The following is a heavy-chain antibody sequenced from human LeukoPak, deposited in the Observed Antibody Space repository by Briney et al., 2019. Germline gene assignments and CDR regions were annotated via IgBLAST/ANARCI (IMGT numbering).Heavy chain of an antibody. CDR2: INHSGST. CDR1: GGSFSGYY. CDR3: ARVPVGTAVAGSVGRRFDY. V-gene: IGHV4-34*01. Sequence: MASETLSLTCAVYGGSFSGYYWSWIRQPPGKGLEWIGEINHSGSTNYDPSLKSRVTISVDTFKNQFSLKLSSVTAADTAVYYCARVPVGTAVAGSVGRRFDYWGQGTLVTVSS. D-gene: IGHD6-19*01. J-gene: IGHJ4*02.